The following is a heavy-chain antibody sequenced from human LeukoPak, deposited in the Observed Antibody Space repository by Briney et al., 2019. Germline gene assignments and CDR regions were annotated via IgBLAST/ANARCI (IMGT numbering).Heavy chain of an antibody. CDR2: FDSEDGET. Sequence: ATVKVSCTVSGYTLTELSMHWVRHAPGKGLEWVGGFDSEDGETIYAQKFQGRVTMTEDTSTDTAYMELSSLRSEDRAVYYCATVFTGYNARGYFDYYYMDVWGKGTTVTVSS. V-gene: IGHV1-24*01. D-gene: IGHD5-24*01. J-gene: IGHJ6*03. CDR3: ATVFTGYNARGYFDYYYMDV. CDR1: GYTLTELS.